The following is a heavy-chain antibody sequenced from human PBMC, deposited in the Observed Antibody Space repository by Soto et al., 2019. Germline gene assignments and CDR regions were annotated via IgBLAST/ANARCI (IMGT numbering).Heavy chain of an antibody. CDR3: AHRHRASGGLFDY. CDR1: GFSLDTSGVA. Sequence: QITLKESGPTLVKPTQTLTLTCTFSGFSLDTSGVAVGWIRQPPGKGLEWLSVLYWDDDKRSSPSLRSRLTITKDTSKNQVVLKMTNMDPADTATYYCAHRHRASGGLFDYWGQGTLVTVSS. J-gene: IGHJ4*02. V-gene: IGHV2-5*02. CDR2: LYWDDDK. D-gene: IGHD3-10*01.